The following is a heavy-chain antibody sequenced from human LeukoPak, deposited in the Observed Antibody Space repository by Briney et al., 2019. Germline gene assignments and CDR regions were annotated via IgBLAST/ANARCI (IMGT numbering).Heavy chain of an antibody. D-gene: IGHD4-17*01. CDR3: ARGRPKNRYGDYAFDY. V-gene: IGHV4-34*01. CDR1: GGSFSGYY. CDR2: INHSGST. J-gene: IGHJ4*02. Sequence: TSETLSLTCAVYGGSFSGYYWSWIRQPPGKGLEWIGEINHSGSTNYNPSLKSRVTISVDTSKNQFSLKLSSVTAADTAVYYCARGRPKNRYGDYAFDYWGQGTLVTVSS.